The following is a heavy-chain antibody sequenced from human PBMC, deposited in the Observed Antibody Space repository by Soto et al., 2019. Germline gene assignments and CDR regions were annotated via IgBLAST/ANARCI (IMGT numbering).Heavy chain of an antibody. V-gene: IGHV4-59*01. CDR1: GGSISSYY. CDR3: AKERGWNYGSDGAFNI. J-gene: IGHJ3*02. D-gene: IGHD1-7*01. Sequence: SETLSLTCTVSGGSISSYYWSWIRQPPGKGLEWIGYIYYSGSTSYNPSLKSRVTISVDNSKNTLYLHMNSLRADDTAVYYCAKERGWNYGSDGAFNIWGQGTMVTVSS. CDR2: IYYSGST.